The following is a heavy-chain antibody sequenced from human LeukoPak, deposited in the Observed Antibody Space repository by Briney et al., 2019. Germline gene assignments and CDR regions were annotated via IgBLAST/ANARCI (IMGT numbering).Heavy chain of an antibody. CDR1: GGSFSGYY. J-gene: IGHJ4*02. V-gene: IGHV4-34*01. CDR2: INHSGST. Sequence: PSETLSLTCAVYGGSFSGYYWSWIRQPPGKGLEWIGEINHSGSTNYNPFLKSRVTISVDTSKNQFSLKLSSATAADTAVYYCARASVVATAQYYFDYWGQGTLVTVSS. D-gene: IGHD2-15*01. CDR3: ARASVVATAQYYFDY.